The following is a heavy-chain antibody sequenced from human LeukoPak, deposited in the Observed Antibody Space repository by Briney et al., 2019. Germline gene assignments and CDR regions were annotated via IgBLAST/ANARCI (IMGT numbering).Heavy chain of an antibody. J-gene: IGHJ4*02. CDR1: GYTFTNYY. CDR2: ISPGASDA. Sequence: GESLKISCKGSGYTFTNYYIGWVRQMPGKGLEWMGIISPGASDARYSPSFQGQVTISADKSISTAYLRWSSLKASDTAIYYCARRYCSSTSCNPYFFDFWGQGTLVTVSS. CDR3: ARRYCSSTSCNPYFFDF. V-gene: IGHV5-51*01. D-gene: IGHD2-2*01.